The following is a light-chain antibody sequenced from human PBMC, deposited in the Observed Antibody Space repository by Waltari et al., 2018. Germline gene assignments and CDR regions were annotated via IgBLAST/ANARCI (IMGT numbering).Light chain of an antibody. CDR1: SSDVGGYNY. CDR2: DVS. CDR3: SSYTTSSTVV. V-gene: IGLV2-14*03. J-gene: IGLJ2*01. Sequence: QSALTQPASVSGSPGQSITISCTGTSSDVGGYNYVPWYQQHPARAPKRMIYDVSNRPSGVSNRFSGSKSGNTASLTISGLQAEDEADYYCSSYTTSSTVVFGGGTKLTVL.